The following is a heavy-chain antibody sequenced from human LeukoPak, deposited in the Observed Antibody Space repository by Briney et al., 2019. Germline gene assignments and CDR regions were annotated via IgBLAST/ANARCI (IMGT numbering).Heavy chain of an antibody. CDR2: ISYDGSNK. D-gene: IGHD3-10*01. CDR3: ARAGYYYGSGSYLGY. CDR1: GFTFSSYA. Sequence: GGSLRLSCAASGFTFSSYAMHWVRQAPGKGLEWVAVISYDGSNKYYADSVKGRFTISRDNSKNTLYLQMNSLRAEDTAVYYCARAGYYYGSGSYLGYWGQGTLVTVSS. V-gene: IGHV3-30*04. J-gene: IGHJ4*02.